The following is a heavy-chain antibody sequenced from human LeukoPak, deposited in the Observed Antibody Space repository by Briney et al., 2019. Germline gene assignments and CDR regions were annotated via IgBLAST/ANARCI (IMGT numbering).Heavy chain of an antibody. D-gene: IGHD2-15*01. CDR1: GFTFSRHA. J-gene: IGHJ6*03. CDR2: ISGRGDNT. V-gene: IGHV3-23*01. CDR3: VKVVEGAAAWDDYYYYYIDV. Sequence: PGGSLRLSCAASGFTFSRHAMGWVRQAPGKGLEWVSSISGRGDNTYYTDSEKGRFTISRDNSKNTVYLQMNSLRGADTAEYYCVKVVEGAAAWDDYYYYYIDVWGKGTSVIVSS.